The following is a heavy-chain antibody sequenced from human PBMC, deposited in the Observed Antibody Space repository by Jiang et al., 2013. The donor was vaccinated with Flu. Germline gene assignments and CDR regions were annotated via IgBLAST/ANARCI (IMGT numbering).Heavy chain of an antibody. CDR2: INTNTGNP. Sequence: GLEWMGWINTNTGNPTYAQGFTGRFVFSLDTSVSTAYLQISSLKAEDTAVYYCARGDAVFGVILLLGRDWGQGTLVTVSS. V-gene: IGHV7-4-1*02. J-gene: IGHJ4*02. D-gene: IGHD3-3*01. CDR3: ARGDAVFGVILLLGRD.